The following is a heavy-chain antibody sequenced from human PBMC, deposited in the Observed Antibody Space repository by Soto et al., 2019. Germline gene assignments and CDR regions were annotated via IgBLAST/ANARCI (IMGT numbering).Heavy chain of an antibody. J-gene: IGHJ4*02. Sequence: QVQLVQSGAEVKKPGASVKVSCKTSGYSFTSYAIHWVRQAPGQMPEWMGWINVGNAKTRYSQKFQDRVTITRGTSASTAYMELSSLKFEDTAVYYCARAGYSSSWDSYFDFWGQGTKVTVSS. CDR1: GYSFTSYA. V-gene: IGHV1-3*01. CDR3: ARAGYSSSWDSYFDF. CDR2: INVGNAKT. D-gene: IGHD6-19*01.